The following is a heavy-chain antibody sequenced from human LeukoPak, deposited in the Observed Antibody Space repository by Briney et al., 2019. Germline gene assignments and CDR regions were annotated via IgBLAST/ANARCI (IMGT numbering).Heavy chain of an antibody. V-gene: IGHV1-69*04. CDR2: IIPILGIA. D-gene: IGHD4-23*01. Sequence: SVKVSCKASGGTFSSYAISWVRQAPGQGLEWMGRIIPILGIANYAQKFQGRVTITADKSTSTAYMELSSLRSEDTAVYYCASVNGGFYAFDIWGQGTMVTVSS. CDR3: ASVNGGFYAFDI. CDR1: GGTFSSYA. J-gene: IGHJ3*02.